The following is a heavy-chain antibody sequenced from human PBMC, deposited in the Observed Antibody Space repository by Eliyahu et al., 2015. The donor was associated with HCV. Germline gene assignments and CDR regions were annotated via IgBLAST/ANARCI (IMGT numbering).Heavy chain of an antibody. CDR2: IYPGDSDT. D-gene: IGHD3-10*01. J-gene: IGHJ4*02. Sequence: IGWVRQMPGKGLEWMGIIYPGDSDTRYSPSFQGQVTISADKSISTAYLQWSSLKASDTAMYYCARHRPYYGLWGDWGQGTLVTVSS. CDR3: ARHRPYYGLWGD. V-gene: IGHV5-51*01.